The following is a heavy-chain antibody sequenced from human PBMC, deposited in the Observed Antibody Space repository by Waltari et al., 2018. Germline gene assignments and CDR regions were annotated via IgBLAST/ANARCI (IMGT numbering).Heavy chain of an antibody. CDR1: GFTFSNYG. D-gene: IGHD3-10*01. CDR3: ARSPALWFGEPDGFDI. CDR2: AAYEGSNK. V-gene: IGHV3-30-3*01. Sequence: QVQLVESGGGVVQPGRSLRLSCAASGFTFSNYGLHWVRQAPGKGLEWVAVAAYEGSNKYYEDSVKGRFTISRDNSKKTLYLQMNSLRAEDTAVYYCARSPALWFGEPDGFDIWGQGTVVTVSS. J-gene: IGHJ3*02.